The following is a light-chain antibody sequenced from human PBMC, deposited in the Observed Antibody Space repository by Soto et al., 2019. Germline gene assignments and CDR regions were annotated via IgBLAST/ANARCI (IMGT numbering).Light chain of an antibody. CDR3: XHYNTWPWT. J-gene: IGKJ1*01. CDR2: DAS. V-gene: IGKV3-15*01. CDR1: HSVSSS. Sequence: EVVMTQSPATLSVSPGESATLSCRASHSVSSSLAWYQQKPGQTPRLLIYDASTRATGVPARFSGSGSGREFTLTIGSLQSEXXAVYYXXHYNTWPWTFGQGTKVEIK.